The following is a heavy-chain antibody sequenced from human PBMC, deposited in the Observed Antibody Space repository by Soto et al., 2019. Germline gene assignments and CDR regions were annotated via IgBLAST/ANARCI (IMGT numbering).Heavy chain of an antibody. CDR2: IYYSGST. V-gene: IGHV4-31*03. CDR3: AREPLT. CDR1: GGSVSSGGYY. Sequence: QVQLQESGPGLVXXXXXXSLTCTVSGGSVSSGGYYWTWIRQHPGKGLEWIGYIYYSGSTYYNPSLKSRVTISVDTSKNQFSLXXXXXXXAXXXVYYCAREPLTWGQGTLVTVSS. J-gene: IGHJ4*02.